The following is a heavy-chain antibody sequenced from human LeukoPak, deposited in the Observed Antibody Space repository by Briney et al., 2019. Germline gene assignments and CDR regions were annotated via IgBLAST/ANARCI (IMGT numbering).Heavy chain of an antibody. D-gene: IGHD3-10*01. CDR2: IFYSGST. CDR3: ARAVGSGSFQTYYYYMDV. Sequence: ASEILSLTCTVSGGSISTSSYYWGWVRQPPGKGLEWIGNIFYSGSTYYSPSLKSRVTISLDTSRNQFSLKLSSVTAADTAVYYCARAVGSGSFQTYYYYMDVWGKGTTVTISS. V-gene: IGHV4-39*07. CDR1: GGSISTSSYY. J-gene: IGHJ6*03.